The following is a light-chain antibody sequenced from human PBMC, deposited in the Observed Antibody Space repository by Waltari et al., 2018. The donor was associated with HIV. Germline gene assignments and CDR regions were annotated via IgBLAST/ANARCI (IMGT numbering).Light chain of an antibody. J-gene: IGLJ2*01. CDR1: SSDVGGYNY. CDR3: SSYAGSSNHVV. V-gene: IGLV2-8*01. CDR2: EVS. Sequence: QSALTQPPSASESPGQSVTISCTGTSSDVGGYNYVSWYQQHPGKAPQLMIYEVSKGPSGVPDRFSGSKSGKTASLTVSGLRAEDEADYYCSSYAGSSNHVVFGGGTKLTVL.